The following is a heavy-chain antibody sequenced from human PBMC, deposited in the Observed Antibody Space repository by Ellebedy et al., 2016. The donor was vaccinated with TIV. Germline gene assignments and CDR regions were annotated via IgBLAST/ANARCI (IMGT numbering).Heavy chain of an antibody. CDR1: GASVSTSY. J-gene: IGHJ6*02. D-gene: IGHD2-21*01. Sequence: MPSETLSLTCTVSGASVSTSYCSWIRQAPGRGLEWIGYIYDMGGIGSTNYIPSLKSRVIISGDTSKNQLSLSLTSLTAADTAVYYCARGVMGYYSYGMDVWGQGTTVTVSS. V-gene: IGHV4-59*02. CDR3: ARGVMGYYSYGMDV. CDR2: IYDMGGIGST.